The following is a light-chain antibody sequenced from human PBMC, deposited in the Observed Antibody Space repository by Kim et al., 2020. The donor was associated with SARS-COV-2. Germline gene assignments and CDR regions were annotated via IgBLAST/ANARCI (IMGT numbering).Light chain of an antibody. V-gene: IGKV3-15*01. CDR1: QTINNK. CDR3: QQSNDWPPLT. CDR2: DAT. J-gene: IGKJ1*01. Sequence: APEERATLSCRASQTINNKLVLDQQKPGQAPRLLIYDATTRATGVPARFIGSGSETDFTLTISSLQSEDFAVYYCQQSNDWPPLTFGQGTKVDIK.